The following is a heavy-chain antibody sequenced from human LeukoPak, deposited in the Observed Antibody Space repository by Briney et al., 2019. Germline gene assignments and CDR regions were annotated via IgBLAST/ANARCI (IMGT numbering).Heavy chain of an antibody. CDR1: GFTFSAFG. Sequence: GGSLRLSCAASGFTFSAFGMNWVRQAPGKGLEWVSVLYSGGNTYYADSVKGRFTISRDSSKNTLCLQMNSLRAEDTAVYYCARGSPEMATVFGVWGQGTLVTVSS. CDR3: ARGSPEMATVFGV. D-gene: IGHD5-24*01. CDR2: LYSGGNT. J-gene: IGHJ4*02. V-gene: IGHV3-53*01.